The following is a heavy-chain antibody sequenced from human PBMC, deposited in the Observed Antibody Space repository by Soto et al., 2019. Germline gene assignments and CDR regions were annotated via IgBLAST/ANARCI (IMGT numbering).Heavy chain of an antibody. V-gene: IGHV3-7*01. J-gene: IGHJ4*02. D-gene: IGHD3-16*01. CDR3: ARVTPGGSEDYLDYLPVRYFDY. CDR1: GFTFSSYW. Sequence: GGSLRLSCAASGFTFSSYWMSWVRQAPGKGLEWVANIKQDGSEKYYVDSVKGRFTISRDNAKNSLYLQMNSLRAEDTAVYYCARVTPGGSEDYLDYLPVRYFDYWGQGTLVTVSS. CDR2: IKQDGSEK.